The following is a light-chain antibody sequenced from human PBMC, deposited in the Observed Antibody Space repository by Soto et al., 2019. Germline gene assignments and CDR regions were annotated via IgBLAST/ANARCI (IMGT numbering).Light chain of an antibody. Sequence: QSVLTQPASVSGSPGQSITISCTGTSSDVGSYNLVSWYQQHPGKAPKLMIYEGSKRPSGVSNRFSGSKSGNTASLTISWLQAEDEADYYCCSYAGSSTPVVFGGGTKVTVL. CDR3: CSYAGSSTPVV. CDR2: EGS. CDR1: SSDVGSYNL. J-gene: IGLJ2*01. V-gene: IGLV2-23*01.